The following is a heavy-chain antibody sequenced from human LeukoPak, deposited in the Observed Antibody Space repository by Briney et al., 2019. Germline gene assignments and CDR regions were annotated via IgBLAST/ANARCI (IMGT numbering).Heavy chain of an antibody. J-gene: IGHJ4*02. V-gene: IGHV4-61*01. CDR3: ARVSTGSMTIDY. CDR1: GGSVSSGNYY. Sequence: SETLSLTCTVSGGSVSSGNYYWSWIRQPPGKGLEWIGYIYYSGSTNYNPSLKSRVTISLDTPKNQFSLNLGSVTAADTAVFYCARVSTGSMTIDYWGQGTLVTVSS. CDR2: IYYSGST. D-gene: IGHD7-27*01.